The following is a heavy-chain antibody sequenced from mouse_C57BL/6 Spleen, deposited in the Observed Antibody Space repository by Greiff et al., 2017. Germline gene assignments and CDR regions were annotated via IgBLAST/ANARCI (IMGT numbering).Heavy chain of an antibody. J-gene: IGHJ2*01. D-gene: IGHD4-1*01. V-gene: IGHV5-9*01. Sequence: EVQGVESGGGLVKPGGSLKLSCAASGFTFSSYTMSWVRQTPEKRLEWVATISGGGGNTYYPDSVKGRVTISRDNAKNTLYLQMSSLRSEDAALYYCARGGLTGTRYFDYWGQGTTLTVSS. CDR2: ISGGGGNT. CDR1: GFTFSSYT. CDR3: ARGGLTGTRYFDY.